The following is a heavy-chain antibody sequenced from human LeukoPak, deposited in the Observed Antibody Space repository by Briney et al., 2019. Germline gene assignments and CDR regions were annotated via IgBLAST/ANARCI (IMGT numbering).Heavy chain of an antibody. CDR2: IGPGGTSI. Sequence: PGGSLRLSCAASGFTFSSYAMNWVRQAPGRGLEWVSYIGPGGTSIYYADSVKGRFTISRDNARNSLYLQMNSLRAEDTAVYYCARDIVSCSDTTCYDIRFDSWGQGTLVTVSS. D-gene: IGHD2/OR15-2a*01. CDR3: ARDIVSCSDTTCYDIRFDS. J-gene: IGHJ5*01. CDR1: GFTFSSYA. V-gene: IGHV3-48*01.